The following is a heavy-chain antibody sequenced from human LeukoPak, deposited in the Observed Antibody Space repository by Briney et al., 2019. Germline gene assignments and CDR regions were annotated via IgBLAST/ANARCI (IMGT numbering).Heavy chain of an antibody. CDR2: IWHVGSSH. CDR1: GFTFNHYA. D-gene: IGHD4-11*01. Sequence: HGVSERLSCVASGFTFNHYAMHWVRQAPGKGLEWVAVIWHVGSSHYYVDSVKGRFTISRDNSMKTLYQEMNSLRVEDTAVYYCAKDAQRGFDYSNSLESWGQGTLVSV. CDR3: AKDAQRGFDYSNSLES. J-gene: IGHJ5*01. V-gene: IGHV3-33*06.